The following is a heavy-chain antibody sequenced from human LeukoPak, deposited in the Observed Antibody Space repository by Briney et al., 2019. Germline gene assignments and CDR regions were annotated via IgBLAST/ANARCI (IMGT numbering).Heavy chain of an antibody. CDR3: ARAPRGYRRFDP. D-gene: IGHD5-18*01. V-gene: IGHV4-38-2*02. CDR1: GYSISSGYY. J-gene: IGHJ5*02. Sequence: PSETLSLTCTVSGYSISSGYYWGWIRQPPGKGLEWIGSIYHSGNTYYNPSLKSRVTISVDTSKNQFSLKLSSVTAADTAVYYCARAPRGYRRFDPWGQGTLVTVSS. CDR2: IYHSGNT.